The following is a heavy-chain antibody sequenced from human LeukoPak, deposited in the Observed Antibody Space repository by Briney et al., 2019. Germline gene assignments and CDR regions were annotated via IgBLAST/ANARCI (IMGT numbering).Heavy chain of an antibody. Sequence: SVKVSCKASGGTFSSYAISWVRQAPGQGLEWMGGIIPIFGTANYAQKFQGRVTITTDESTSTAYMELSSLRSEDTAVYYCARSNSGGNPLVGAFDIWGQGTMVTVSS. D-gene: IGHD4-23*01. CDR1: GGTFSSYA. CDR2: IIPIFGTA. CDR3: ARSNSGGNPLVGAFDI. J-gene: IGHJ3*02. V-gene: IGHV1-69*05.